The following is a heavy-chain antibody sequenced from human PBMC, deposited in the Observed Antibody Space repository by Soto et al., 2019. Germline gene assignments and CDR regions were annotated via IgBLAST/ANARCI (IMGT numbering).Heavy chain of an antibody. CDR2: MNPNSGNT. Sequence: QVQLVQSGAEVKKPGASVRVPCKASGYTFTKFDINWVRQATGQGLEWMGWMNPNSGNTGYAQKFQGRVTMTRNTSITTAYMELSTLRSEDTAVYYCVRGDYGDYSHWFDPWGQGTLVTVSS. V-gene: IGHV1-8*01. J-gene: IGHJ5*02. D-gene: IGHD4-17*01. CDR1: GYTFTKFD. CDR3: VRGDYGDYSHWFDP.